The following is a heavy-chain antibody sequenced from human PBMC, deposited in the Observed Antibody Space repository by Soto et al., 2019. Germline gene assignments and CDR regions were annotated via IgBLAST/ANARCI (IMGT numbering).Heavy chain of an antibody. Sequence: QVQLQESGPGLVKPSETLSLTCTVSGGSISSYYWSWIRQPPGKGLEWIGYIYYSGSTNYNPSLKSRVTISVDTSKNQFSLKLSSVTAADTAVYYCARHKQCLVQGDAFDIWGQGTMVTVSS. D-gene: IGHD6-19*01. CDR2: IYYSGST. V-gene: IGHV4-59*08. CDR3: ARHKQCLVQGDAFDI. J-gene: IGHJ3*02. CDR1: GGSISSYY.